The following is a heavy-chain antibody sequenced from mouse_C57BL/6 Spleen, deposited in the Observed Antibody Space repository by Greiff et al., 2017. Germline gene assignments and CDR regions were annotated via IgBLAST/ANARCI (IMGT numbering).Heavy chain of an antibody. CDR2: INPSNGGT. Sequence: VQLQQPGTELVKPGASVKLSCKASGYTFTSYWMHWVKQRPGQGLEWIGNINPSNGGTTYTEKLKSKATLTVDKSSSTAYMQLSSLTSEDSAVYYCARGDGYPAWFADWGQGALVTVSA. CDR3: ARGDGYPAWFAD. J-gene: IGHJ3*01. D-gene: IGHD2-3*01. CDR1: GYTFTSYW. V-gene: IGHV1-53*01.